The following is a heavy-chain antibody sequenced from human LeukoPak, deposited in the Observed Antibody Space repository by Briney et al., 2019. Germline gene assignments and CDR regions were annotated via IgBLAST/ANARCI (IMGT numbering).Heavy chain of an antibody. CDR2: ISYDGSNH. J-gene: IGHJ1*01. D-gene: IGHD2-2*01. Sequence: GGSLRLSCAASGFTFSSYGMHWVRQAPGKGLEWVAVISYDGSNHYYADSVKGRLTISRDNSKNTLYLQMNSLRAEDTAVYYCATYSSSNGREFQYWGQGTLVTVSS. CDR1: GFTFSSYG. V-gene: IGHV3-33*05. CDR3: ATYSSSNGREFQY.